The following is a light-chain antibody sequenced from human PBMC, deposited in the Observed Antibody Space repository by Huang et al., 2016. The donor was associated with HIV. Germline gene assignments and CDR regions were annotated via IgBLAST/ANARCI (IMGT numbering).Light chain of an antibody. Sequence: DIVMTQSPLSLAVTPGEPASISCRSSQSILHSNGYNYLDWYVQKPGQSPQLLIYMGSKRDSGVPDRISGGGSGVEFTLKISRVEAEDVGVYYCMQAQQTPYTFGPGTKLEIK. CDR2: MGS. V-gene: IGKV2-28*01. CDR3: MQAQQTPYT. J-gene: IGKJ2*01. CDR1: QSILHSNGYNY.